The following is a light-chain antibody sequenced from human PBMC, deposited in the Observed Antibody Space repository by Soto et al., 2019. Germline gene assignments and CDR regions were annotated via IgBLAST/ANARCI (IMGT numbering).Light chain of an antibody. CDR3: QQYSSTPWT. CDR1: QSVSSA. J-gene: IGKJ1*01. Sequence: ETVMTQSPATLSVSPGERATLSCRASQSVSSALAWYQQKPGLPPRLLIYGASSRAAGIPDRFSGSGSGTDFTLTISRLEPEDSAVYYCQQYSSTPWTFGQGTKVDI. CDR2: GAS. V-gene: IGKV3-20*01.